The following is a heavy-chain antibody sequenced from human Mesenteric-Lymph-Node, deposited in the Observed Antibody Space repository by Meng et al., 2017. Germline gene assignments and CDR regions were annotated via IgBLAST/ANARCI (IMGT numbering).Heavy chain of an antibody. CDR2: IYYSGST. CDR3: ASDRGHYSSGRVEGH. D-gene: IGHD3-10*01. Sequence: SETLSLTCTVSGGSISSSSYYWGWIRQPPGKGLEWLGSIYYSGSTYYNPSLKSRVTISVDTSKNQFSLKLSSVTAADAAVYYCASDRGHYSSGRVEGHWGQGNLVNGSS. V-gene: IGHV4-39*07. J-gene: IGHJ4*02. CDR1: GGSISSSSYY.